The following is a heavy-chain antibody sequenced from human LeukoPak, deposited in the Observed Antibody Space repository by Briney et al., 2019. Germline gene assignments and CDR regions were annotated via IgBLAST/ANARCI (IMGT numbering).Heavy chain of an antibody. CDR1: GGSLSGFY. CDR3: ARRQTSSSSIYFDF. V-gene: IGHV4-34*01. Sequence: PSETLSLTCGVYGGSLSGFYWNWIRQPPGKGLEWIGEMNPSGRTTYNPSLKSRVSMSLDTSKNQFSLKLSSVAAADTAVYYCARRQTSSSSIYFDFWGQGTLVTVSS. J-gene: IGHJ4*02. D-gene: IGHD6-6*01. CDR2: MNPSGRT.